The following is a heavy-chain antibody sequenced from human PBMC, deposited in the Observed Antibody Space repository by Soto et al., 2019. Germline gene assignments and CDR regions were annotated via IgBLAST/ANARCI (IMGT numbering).Heavy chain of an antibody. Sequence: QVHLEQWGAGLLKPSETLSLTCAVYGGSLSGYFWSWVRQSPGKGLEWLGEINHSGSTNYNPSLKRRDIISADTSKHQFSLRLSSVTAADSGIYYCASYHYFDFWIGSRHYMDAWGRGTTVTVSS. CDR1: GGSLSGYF. CDR2: INHSGST. CDR3: ASYHYFDFWIGSRHYMDA. D-gene: IGHD3-3*01. J-gene: IGHJ6*03. V-gene: IGHV4-34*01.